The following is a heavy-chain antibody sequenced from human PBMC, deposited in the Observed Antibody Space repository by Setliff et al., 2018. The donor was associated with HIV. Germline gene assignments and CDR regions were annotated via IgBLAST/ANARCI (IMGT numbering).Heavy chain of an antibody. Sequence: ASVKVSCKAPGDTFTGYYMHWVRQAPGQGLEWMGWINPNSGGTNYAQKFRGRVIMTRDTSISTAYMQLSRLRSDDTAVYYCARDRLSYNFYYYGMDVWGQGTTVTVS. CDR2: INPNSGGT. CDR3: ARDRLSYNFYYYGMDV. V-gene: IGHV1-2*02. CDR1: GDTFTGYY. J-gene: IGHJ6*02. D-gene: IGHD1-26*01.